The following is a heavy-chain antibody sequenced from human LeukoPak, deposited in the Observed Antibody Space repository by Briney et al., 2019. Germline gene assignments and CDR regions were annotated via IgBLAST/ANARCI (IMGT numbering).Heavy chain of an antibody. CDR3: ARDRWFGEELFDY. J-gene: IGHJ4*02. V-gene: IGHV3-21*01. CDR2: ISSSSSYI. CDR1: GITLSNYS. Sequence: GGSLRLSCAVSGITLSNYSMNWVRQAPGKGLEWVSSISSSSSYIYYADSVKGRFTISRDNAKNSLYLQMNSLRAEDTAVYYCARDRWFGEELFDYWGQGTLVTVSS. D-gene: IGHD3-10*01.